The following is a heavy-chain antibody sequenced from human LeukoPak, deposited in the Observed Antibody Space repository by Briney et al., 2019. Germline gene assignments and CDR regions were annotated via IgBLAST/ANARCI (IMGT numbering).Heavy chain of an antibody. CDR2: IYHSGST. CDR1: GYSISSGYY. D-gene: IGHD3-3*01. J-gene: IGHJ4*02. V-gene: IGHV4-38-2*01. CDR3: ARRYYDFWSGYYVDY. Sequence: SETLSLTCAVSGYSISSGYYWGWIRQPPGKGLEWIGSIYHSGSTYYNPSLKSRVTISVDASKNQFSLKLGSVTAADTAVYYCARRYYDFWSGYYVDYWGQGTLVTVSS.